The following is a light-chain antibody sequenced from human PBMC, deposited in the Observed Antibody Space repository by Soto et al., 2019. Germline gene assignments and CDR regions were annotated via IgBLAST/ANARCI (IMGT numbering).Light chain of an antibody. J-gene: IGKJ2*02. CDR1: QSVSSN. CDR3: QQYNNWPWT. Sequence: EIVMTQSPATLSVSPGERATLSCRASQSVSSNLAWYQQKPGQAPRLLIYGASTRATGIPARFSGSGSGTEFTPTISSLQSEDFAVYYCQQYNNWPWTFGQGTKLEIK. V-gene: IGKV3-15*01. CDR2: GAS.